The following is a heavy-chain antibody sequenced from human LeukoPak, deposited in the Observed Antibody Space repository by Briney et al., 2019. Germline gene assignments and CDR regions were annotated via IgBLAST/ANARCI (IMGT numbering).Heavy chain of an antibody. Sequence: GRSLRLSCAASGFTFSNYFMHWVRQAPGKGLEWVADIASDGSHTFYVESVKDRFTISRDNSKNTLYLQMNSLGPEDTAVYFCARERQDTVIHSGAFDIWGQGTMVTVSS. J-gene: IGHJ3*02. D-gene: IGHD2-21*02. CDR3: ARERQDTVIHSGAFDI. CDR1: GFTFSNYF. V-gene: IGHV3-30-3*01. CDR2: IASDGSHT.